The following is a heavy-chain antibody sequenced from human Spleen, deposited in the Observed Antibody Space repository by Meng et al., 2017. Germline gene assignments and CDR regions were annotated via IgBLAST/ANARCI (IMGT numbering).Heavy chain of an antibody. CDR3: ARDPHTTGTFDY. V-gene: IGHV4-34*01. Sequence: VQPRQWGAGSLKPSETLSRTCAVDGGSFSGDYWNWIRQPPGKGLDWIGEVNHRGSTNYNPSLKSRVSISVDTSKNQFSLRLSSVTAADTAVYYCARDPHTTGTFDYWGPGILVTVSS. CDR2: VNHRGST. J-gene: IGHJ4*02. D-gene: IGHD1-1*01. CDR1: GGSFSGDY.